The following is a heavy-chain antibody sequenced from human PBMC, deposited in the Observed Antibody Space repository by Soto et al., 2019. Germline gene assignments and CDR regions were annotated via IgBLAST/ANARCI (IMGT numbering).Heavy chain of an antibody. CDR3: AKSVGHFWSGFPSDY. D-gene: IGHD3-3*02. V-gene: IGHV3-23*01. CDR1: GFTFSGYA. Sequence: EVQLLESGGGLAQPGGSLRLSCAASGFTFSGYAMNWVRQAPGKGLEWVSGISASGSNTYYADSVKGRFTISRDNSRNTLYLQMNSLRAEDTASYYCAKSVGHFWSGFPSDYWGHGAPVTVSS. J-gene: IGHJ4*03. CDR2: ISASGSNT.